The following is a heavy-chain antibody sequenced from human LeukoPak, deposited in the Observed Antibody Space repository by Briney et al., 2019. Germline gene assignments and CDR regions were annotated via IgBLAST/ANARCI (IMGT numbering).Heavy chain of an antibody. V-gene: IGHV3-64*01. CDR2: ISSNGGST. J-gene: IGHJ5*02. D-gene: IGHD5/OR15-5a*01. CDR3: ARGPLRALYNWFDP. Sequence: GGSLRLSCAASGFTFSSYAMHWVRQAPGKGLEYVSAISSNGGSTYYANSVKGRFTISRDNSKNTLYLQMGSLRAEDMAVYYCARGPLRALYNWFDPWGQGTLVTVSS. CDR1: GFTFSSYA.